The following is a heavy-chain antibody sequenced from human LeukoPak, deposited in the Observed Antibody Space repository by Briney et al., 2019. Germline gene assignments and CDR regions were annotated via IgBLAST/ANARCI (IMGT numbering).Heavy chain of an antibody. J-gene: IGHJ4*02. D-gene: IGHD3-22*01. CDR1: GDSINSLD. V-gene: IGHV3-23*01. CDR2: IIGPGGDT. Sequence: ETLSLTCTVSGDSINSLDLWSWVRQPPGKGLEWVASIIGPGGDTYYADSVKGRFTISRDNSKNTLYLQMNSLRAEDTAVYYCAKDKSYDSSGYLDYWGQGTLVTVSS. CDR3: AKDKSYDSSGYLDY.